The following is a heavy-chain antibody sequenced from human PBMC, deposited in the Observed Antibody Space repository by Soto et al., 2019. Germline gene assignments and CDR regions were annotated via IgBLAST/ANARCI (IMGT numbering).Heavy chain of an antibody. J-gene: IGHJ3*02. CDR3: ATTGASDFCSGYYQGAFAI. V-gene: IGHV1-2*02. CDR2: INPNSGGT. CDR1: GYTFTGYY. Sequence: QVQLVQSGAEVKKPGASVKVSCKASGYTFTGYYMHWVRQAPGQGLEWMGWINPNSGGTNYAQKFQGRVTMTRDTSISTAYMELSRLRSDDTAVYYCATTGASDFCSGYYQGAFAIWGQGTMVTVSS. D-gene: IGHD3-3*01.